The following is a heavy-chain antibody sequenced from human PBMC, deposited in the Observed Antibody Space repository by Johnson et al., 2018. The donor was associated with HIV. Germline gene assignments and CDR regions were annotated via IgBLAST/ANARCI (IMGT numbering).Heavy chain of an antibody. D-gene: IGHD1-26*01. CDR3: AKWSIVGATFSDAFDI. CDR2: IRYDGSNK. J-gene: IGHJ3*02. Sequence: LVESGGGVVKPGGSLRLSCAASGFTFSSYGMHWVRQAPGKGLEWVAFIRYDGSNKYYADSVKGRFTISRDNSKNTLYLQMNSLRAEDTAVYYCAKWSIVGATFSDAFDIWGQGTMVTVSS. CDR1: GFTFSSYG. V-gene: IGHV3-30*02.